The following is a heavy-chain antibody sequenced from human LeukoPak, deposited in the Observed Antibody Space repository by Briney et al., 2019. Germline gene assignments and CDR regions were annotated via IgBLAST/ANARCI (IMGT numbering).Heavy chain of an antibody. D-gene: IGHD1-26*01. Sequence: GGSLRLSCAASGFSFRRYDMHWVRQAPGKGLEWVAATSYDGTSELYADFVKGRSSISRDNSRNTLSLQMDTLRPEDTAIYYCARAKGLAGSYLDNWFDPWGQGTRVIVSS. CDR2: TSYDGTSE. V-gene: IGHV3-30*04. CDR1: GFSFRRYD. CDR3: ARAKGLAGSYLDNWFDP. J-gene: IGHJ5*02.